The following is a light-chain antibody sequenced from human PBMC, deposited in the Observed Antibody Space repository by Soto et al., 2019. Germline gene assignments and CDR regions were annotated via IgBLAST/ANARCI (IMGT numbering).Light chain of an antibody. CDR2: EVS. J-gene: IGLJ1*01. CDR1: SSDIGSYNY. V-gene: IGLV2-14*01. Sequence: QSVLTQPASVSGSPGQSVTISCTGTSSDIGSYNYVSWYQQHPGKAPKLLIFEVSYRPSGVSNRFSASKSGNTASLTISGLQTEDEDDYYCSSFTSTYTQVFGTGTKLTVL. CDR3: SSFTSTYTQV.